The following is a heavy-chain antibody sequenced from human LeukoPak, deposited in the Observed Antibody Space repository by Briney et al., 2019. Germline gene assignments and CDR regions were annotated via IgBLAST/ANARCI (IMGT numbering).Heavy chain of an antibody. J-gene: IGHJ5*02. Sequence: ASVKVSCKASEYTFTGYYMHWVRQAPGQGLEWMGWINPNSGGTNYAQKFQGRVTMTRDTSISTAYMELSRLRSDDTAVYYCARDEAVAGNNWFDPWGQGTLVTVSS. CDR2: INPNSGGT. D-gene: IGHD6-19*01. V-gene: IGHV1-2*02. CDR3: ARDEAVAGNNWFDP. CDR1: EYTFTGYY.